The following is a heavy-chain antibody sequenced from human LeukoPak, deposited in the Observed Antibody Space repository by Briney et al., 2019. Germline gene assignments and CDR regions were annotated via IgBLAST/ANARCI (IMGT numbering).Heavy chain of an antibody. D-gene: IGHD3-3*01. Sequence: ASVKVSCKASGYTFTSYGIRWVRQAPGQGLEWMGWISAYNGNTNYAQKLQGRVTMTTDTSTSTAYMELRSLRSDDTAVYYCARDYDDFWSGYKNYYYYYMDVWGKGTTVTVSS. V-gene: IGHV1-18*01. CDR2: ISAYNGNT. CDR3: ARDYDDFWSGYKNYYYYYMDV. CDR1: GYTFTSYG. J-gene: IGHJ6*03.